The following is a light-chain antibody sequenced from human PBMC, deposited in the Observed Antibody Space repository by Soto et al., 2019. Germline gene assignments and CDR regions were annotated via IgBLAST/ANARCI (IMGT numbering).Light chain of an antibody. CDR2: WAS. V-gene: IGKV4-1*01. CDR3: QQYHSDPIT. CDR1: QSVLSTSNNKNY. J-gene: IGKJ5*01. Sequence: DFVMTQSLDSLAVSLGERATINCKSSQSVLSTSNNKNYLAWFQHKPGQPPKLVIYWASVRASGVPDRISGSGSGTDFTLTISSLQAEDVAVYYCQQYHSDPITFGQGTRLEI.